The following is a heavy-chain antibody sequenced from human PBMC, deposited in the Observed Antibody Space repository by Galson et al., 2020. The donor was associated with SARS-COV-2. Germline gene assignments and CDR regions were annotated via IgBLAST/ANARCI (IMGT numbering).Heavy chain of an antibody. D-gene: IGHD3-16*01. CDR3: ANYGFSPRPLILSLS. CDR2: INSDGSST. V-gene: IGHV3-74*01. Sequence: RGSLRLSCAASGFTFSAYWMHWVRQVPGKGLVWVSRINSDGSSTNYADSVKGRFTISRDNAKNTLYLQMNSLRAEDTAVYYCANYGFSPRPLILSLSWGQGTLVTVSS. CDR1: GFTFSAYW. J-gene: IGHJ5*02.